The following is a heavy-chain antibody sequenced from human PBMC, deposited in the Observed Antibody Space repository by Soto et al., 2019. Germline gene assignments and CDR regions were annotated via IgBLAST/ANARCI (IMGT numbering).Heavy chain of an antibody. CDR2: ISSSSSTI. D-gene: IGHD4-17*01. V-gene: IGHV3-48*02. CDR1: GFTFSSYS. Sequence: GGSLRLSCAASGFTFSSYSMNWVRQAPGKGLEWVSYISSSSSTIYYADSVKGRFTISRDNAKNSLYLQMNSLRDEDTAVYYCASQWIGYGDYFDYYYGMDVWGQGTTVTVSS. CDR3: ASQWIGYGDYFDYYYGMDV. J-gene: IGHJ6*02.